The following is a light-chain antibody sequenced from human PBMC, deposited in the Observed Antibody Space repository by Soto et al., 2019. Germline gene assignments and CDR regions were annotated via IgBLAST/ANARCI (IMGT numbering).Light chain of an antibody. CDR3: QSNYAGQRRVV. J-gene: IGLJ3*02. V-gene: IGLV1-40*01. CDR1: SSNIGAGYD. CDR2: RNN. Sequence: QSVLTQPPSVSGAPGQTVTMSCTGSSSNIGAGYDVHWYQQIPGKAPKLLIYRNNNRPSGVPDRFSGSKSDTSASLAITGLQAEDGADYYCQSNYAGQRRVVFGGGTKLTVL.